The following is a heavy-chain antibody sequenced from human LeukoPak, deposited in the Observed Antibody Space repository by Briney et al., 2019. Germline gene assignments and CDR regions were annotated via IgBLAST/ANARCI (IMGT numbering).Heavy chain of an antibody. CDR2: ISSGSGPL. CDR1: GFAFSSYE. CDR3: ARGYGDYVHDAFDI. J-gene: IGHJ3*02. V-gene: IGHV3-48*03. D-gene: IGHD4-17*01. Sequence: GGSLRLSCTASGFAFSSYEMTWVRQAPGKGLEWVSYISSGSGPLYYADSVKGRFTISRDNAKNSLYLQMNSLRAEDTAVYYCARGYGDYVHDAFDIWGQGTMVTVSS.